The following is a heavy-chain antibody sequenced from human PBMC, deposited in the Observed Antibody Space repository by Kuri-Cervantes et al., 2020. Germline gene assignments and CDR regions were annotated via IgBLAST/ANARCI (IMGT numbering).Heavy chain of an antibody. D-gene: IGHD6-19*01. Sequence: SGPTLVKPTQTLTLTCTFSGFSLSTSGMCVSWVRQPPGKALEWLARIDWDDDKFYSASLKTRLTISKDTSKNQVVLKMTNVDPVDTATYYCARTVYSSGWSWYFDLWGRGTPVTVSS. J-gene: IGHJ2*01. CDR2: IDWDDDK. CDR3: ARTVYSSGWSWYFDL. V-gene: IGHV2-70*17. CDR1: GFSLSTSGMC.